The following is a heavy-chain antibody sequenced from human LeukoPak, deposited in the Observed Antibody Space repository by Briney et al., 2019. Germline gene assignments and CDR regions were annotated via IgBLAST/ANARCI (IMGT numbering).Heavy chain of an antibody. CDR3: AVGIGPRDGSSWYTIDY. CDR2: INPNSGGT. CDR1: GYTFTGYY. Sequence: GASVKVSCKASGYTFTGYYMHWVRQAPGQGLEWMGWINPNSGGTNYAQKFQGRVTMTRDTSISTAYMELSRLRSDDTAVYYCAVGIGPRDGSSWYTIDYWGQGTLVTVSS. V-gene: IGHV1-2*02. D-gene: IGHD6-13*01. J-gene: IGHJ4*02.